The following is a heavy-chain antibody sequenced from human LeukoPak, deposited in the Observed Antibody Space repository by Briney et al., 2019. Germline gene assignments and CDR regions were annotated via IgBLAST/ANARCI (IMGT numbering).Heavy chain of an antibody. CDR3: ARDPKQWLSAHFDN. J-gene: IGHJ4*02. D-gene: IGHD6-19*01. V-gene: IGHV1-2*02. CDR2: INPNSGGT. CDR1: GYTFTGYY. Sequence: PGASVKVSCKASGYTFTGYYMHWVRQAPGQGLEWMGWINPNSGGTDYAQNFQGRVTMTRDTSISTAYMELSRLRPDDTAVYYCARDPKQWLSAHFDNWGQGTLVTVSS.